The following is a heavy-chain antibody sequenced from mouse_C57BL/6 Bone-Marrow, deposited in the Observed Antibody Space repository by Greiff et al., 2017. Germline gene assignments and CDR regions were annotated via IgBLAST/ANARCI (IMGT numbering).Heavy chain of an antibody. CDR2: INPSNGGT. V-gene: IGHV1-53*01. D-gene: IGHD2-2*01. CDR1: GYTFTSYW. CDR3: AGGSAMVAPAWFAY. J-gene: IGHJ3*01. Sequence: QVQLQQPGTELVKPGASVKLSCKASGYTFTSYWMPWVKQRPGQGLEWIGNINPSNGGTNYNEKFKSKATLTVDKSSSTAYMQLSSLTSEDSAVYYDAGGSAMVAPAWFAYWGQGTLVTVSA.